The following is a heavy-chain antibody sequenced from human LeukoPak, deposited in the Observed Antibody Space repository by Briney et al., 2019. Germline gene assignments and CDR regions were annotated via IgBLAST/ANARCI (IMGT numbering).Heavy chain of an antibody. CDR1: GFTFSNAW. V-gene: IGHV3-15*01. Sequence: GGSLRLSCAASGFTFSNAWMSWVRQAPGKGLEWVGRIKSKTDGGTTDYAAPVKGRFTISRDDSKNTLYLQMNSLKTEDTAVYYCTTDSIIVGATRDQDFDYWGQGTLVTVSS. CDR3: TTDSIIVGATRDQDFDY. J-gene: IGHJ4*02. CDR2: IKSKTDGGTT. D-gene: IGHD1-26*01.